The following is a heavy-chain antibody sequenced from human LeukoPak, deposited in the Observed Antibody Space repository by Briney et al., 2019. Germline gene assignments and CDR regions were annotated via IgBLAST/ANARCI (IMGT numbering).Heavy chain of an antibody. J-gene: IGHJ4*02. CDR1: GFNSRSFW. CDR3: AKDGSGWSRD. Sequence: GGSLRLSCAASGFNSRSFWMSWVRQAPGKGLEWVANINQDGSEKHYVGSVQGRFTISRDNAKNSLILQMNSLRAEDTAVYYCAKDGSGWSRDWGQGTLVTVSS. V-gene: IGHV3-7*01. CDR2: INQDGSEK. D-gene: IGHD6-19*01.